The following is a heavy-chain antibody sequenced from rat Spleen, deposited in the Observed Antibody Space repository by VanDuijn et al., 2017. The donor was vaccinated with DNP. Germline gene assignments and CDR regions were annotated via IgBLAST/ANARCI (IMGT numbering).Heavy chain of an antibody. CDR3: ARQPYYDGSYYYFDY. V-gene: IGHV5S13*01. D-gene: IGHD1-12*02. CDR2: ISTGGCNT. Sequence: EVQLVESGGGLVQPGRSLQLSCAASGFTFSNYGMAWLRPARTKGLEWVASISTGGCNTYYQDPLKGRFTISRDNAKNTQYLQMDSLRSEETATYYCARQPYYDGSYYYFDYWGQGVMVTVSS. J-gene: IGHJ2*01. CDR1: GFTFSNYG.